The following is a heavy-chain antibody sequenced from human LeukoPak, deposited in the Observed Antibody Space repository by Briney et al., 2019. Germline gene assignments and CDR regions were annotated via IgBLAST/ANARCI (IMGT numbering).Heavy chain of an antibody. J-gene: IGHJ4*02. D-gene: IGHD3-10*01. CDR3: ARGVGSYSSSGSPFDY. Sequence: SSETLSLTCTVFGGSISSYYWSWVRRPPGKGLEWIGYIYYSGSTNYNPSLKSRVTISVDTSKNQFSLKLDSVTAADTAVYYCARGVGSYSSSGSPFDYWGQGTLVTVSS. CDR1: GGSISSYY. V-gene: IGHV4-59*01. CDR2: IYYSGST.